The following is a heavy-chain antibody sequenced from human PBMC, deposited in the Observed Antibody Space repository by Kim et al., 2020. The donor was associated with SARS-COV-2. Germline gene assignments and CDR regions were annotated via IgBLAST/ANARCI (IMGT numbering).Heavy chain of an antibody. CDR2: ITDTGDSA. CDR1: GFTFRIYG. D-gene: IGHD4-17*01. Sequence: GGSLRLTCAASGFTFRIYGMMWVRQAPGKGLECVSVITDTGDSAHYADSVKGRFTTSRDNSKNTLYRQMNNLRAEDTALYYCAPGGRLTTSKPFDCWGQG. V-gene: IGHV3-23*01. CDR3: APGGRLTTSKPFDC. J-gene: IGHJ4*02.